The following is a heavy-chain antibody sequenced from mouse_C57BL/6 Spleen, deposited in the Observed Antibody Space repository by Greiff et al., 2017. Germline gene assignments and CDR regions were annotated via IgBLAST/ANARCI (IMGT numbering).Heavy chain of an antibody. V-gene: IGHV1-82*01. Sequence: QVQLQQSGPELVKPGASVKISCKASGYAFSSSWMNWVKQRPGKGLEWIGRIYPGDGDTNYNGKFKGKATLTADKSSITAYMQRSSLTSDDSAVFFSARAGDGYSFDYWGQGTTLTVSS. D-gene: IGHD2-3*01. CDR1: GYAFSSSW. J-gene: IGHJ2*01. CDR2: IYPGDGDT. CDR3: ARAGDGYSFDY.